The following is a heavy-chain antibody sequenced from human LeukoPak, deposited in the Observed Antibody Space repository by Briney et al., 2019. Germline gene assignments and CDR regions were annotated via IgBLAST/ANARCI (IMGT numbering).Heavy chain of an antibody. V-gene: IGHV4-34*01. CDR2: INHSGST. CDR1: GGSFSGYY. CDR3: ARRWQYQLPYPFDY. Sequence: SETLSLTCAVYGGSFSGYYWSWIRQPPGKGLEWIGEINHSGSTNFNPSLKSRVTISVDTSKNQFSLKLSSVTAADTAVYYCARRWQYQLPYPFDYWGQGTLVTVSS. J-gene: IGHJ4*02. D-gene: IGHD2-2*01.